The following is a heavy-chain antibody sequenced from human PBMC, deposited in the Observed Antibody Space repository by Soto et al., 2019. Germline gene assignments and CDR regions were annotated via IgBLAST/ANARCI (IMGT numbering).Heavy chain of an antibody. CDR3: ARLLA. CDR1: GFTFTDYW. Sequence: EVHLVESGGGLVQPGGSLRLSCAASGFTFTDYWMSWVRQVPGKGLEWVANIRPDGSERYYVDSVKGRFTISRDNAKSSVYLQMNGLRAEDTAVYYCARLLAWGQGALVTVSS. V-gene: IGHV3-7*01. J-gene: IGHJ5*02. CDR2: IRPDGSER.